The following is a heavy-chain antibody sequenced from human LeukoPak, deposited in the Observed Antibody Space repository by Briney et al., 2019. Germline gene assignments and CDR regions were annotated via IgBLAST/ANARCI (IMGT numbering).Heavy chain of an antibody. Sequence: SETLSLTCSVSGGSIDTTYWSWIRQPPGKGLEWIGNIHYSGSTNYNSSLKSRVTISVDTSKDQFSLKLSSVTAADTAVYYCARAAAAAGTGNWFDPWGQGTLVTVSS. CDR2: IHYSGST. CDR1: GGSIDTTY. J-gene: IGHJ5*02. CDR3: ARAAAAAGTGNWFDP. V-gene: IGHV4-59*12. D-gene: IGHD6-13*01.